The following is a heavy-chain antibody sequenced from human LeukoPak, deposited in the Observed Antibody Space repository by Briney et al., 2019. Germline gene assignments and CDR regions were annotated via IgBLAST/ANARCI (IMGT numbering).Heavy chain of an antibody. CDR1: GFTFSNYA. J-gene: IGHJ4*02. CDR2: ISGSRT. CDR3: AKGVSSLTFSFDY. D-gene: IGHD6-13*01. V-gene: IGHV3-23*01. Sequence: GGSLTLSCAASGFTFSNYAMSWVRQAPGKGLEWVSSISGSRTYYADSVKGRFTISRDNSKNTLYLQMNSLRAEDTAIYYCAKGVSSLTFSFDYWGQGTLVTVSS.